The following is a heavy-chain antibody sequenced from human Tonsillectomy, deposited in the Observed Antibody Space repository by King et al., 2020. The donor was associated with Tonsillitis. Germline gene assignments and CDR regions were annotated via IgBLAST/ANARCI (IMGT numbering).Heavy chain of an antibody. J-gene: IGHJ4*02. D-gene: IGHD3-10*01. Sequence: VQLVESGGGLVQPGGSLRLSCAASGFTFSSYAMSWVRQAPGKGLEWVSGISGSGGSTYYADSVKGRFTISRDNSKNTLYLQVISLRAEDTAVYYCAKDYYYASGSCFGYWGQGTLVTVSS. CDR2: ISGSGGST. CDR3: AKDYYYASGSCFGY. V-gene: IGHV3-23*04. CDR1: GFTFSSYA.